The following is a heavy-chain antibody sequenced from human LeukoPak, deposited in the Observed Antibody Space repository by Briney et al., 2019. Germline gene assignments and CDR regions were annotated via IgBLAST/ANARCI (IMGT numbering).Heavy chain of an antibody. V-gene: IGHV3-7*01. CDR1: GFTFSNYW. CDR2: IKQDGSEK. Sequence: GGSLRLSCAASGFTFSNYWLTWVRQAPGQGLVWVANIKQDGSEKHYVDSVKGRFTISRDNAKNSLYLQMNSLGAEDTAVYYCARDRQIAYWGQGTLVTVSS. CDR3: ARDRQIAY. J-gene: IGHJ4*02.